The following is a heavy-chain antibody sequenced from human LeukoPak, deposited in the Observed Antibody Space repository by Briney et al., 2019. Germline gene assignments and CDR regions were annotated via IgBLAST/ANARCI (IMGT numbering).Heavy chain of an antibody. V-gene: IGHV3-23*01. CDR1: GFTFSSYA. Sequence: PVGSLRLSCAASGFTFSSYAMSWVRQAPGKGLEWVSAISGSGGSTYYADSVKGRFTISRDNSKNTLYLQMNSMRAEDTAVYYCAKDRGYCSSTSCYNWFDPWGQGTLVTVSS. CDR3: AKDRGYCSSTSCYNWFDP. D-gene: IGHD2-2*01. CDR2: ISGSGGST. J-gene: IGHJ5*02.